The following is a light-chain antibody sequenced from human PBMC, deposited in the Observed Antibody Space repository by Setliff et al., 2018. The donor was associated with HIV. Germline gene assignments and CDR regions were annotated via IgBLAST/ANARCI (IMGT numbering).Light chain of an antibody. CDR2: DVS. CDR1: SSDVGRYDY. V-gene: IGLV2-11*01. J-gene: IGLJ1*01. Sequence: QSALTQPRSVSGARGQSVTLSCTGHSSDVGRYDYVSWYQQHPGTAPKLMIYDVSKRPSGVPARFSGFKAGNTASLFIAGLEPEDEADYYCCSYAGSYTFVFGTGTKVTVL. CDR3: CSYAGSYTFV.